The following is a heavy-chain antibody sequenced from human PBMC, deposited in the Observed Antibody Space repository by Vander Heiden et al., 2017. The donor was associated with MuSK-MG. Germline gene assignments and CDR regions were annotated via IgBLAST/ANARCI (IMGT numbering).Heavy chain of an antibody. V-gene: IGHV1-69*01. J-gene: IGHJ4*02. CDR3: ARASCGGDCPHYYFDY. CDR2: IIPIFGTA. D-gene: IGHD2-21*02. Sequence: QVQLVQSGAEVKKPGSSVKVSCKASGGTFSSYAISWVRQAPGQGLEWMGGIIPIFGTANYAQKFQGRVTITADESTSTAYMELSSLRSEDTAVYYCARASCGGDCPHYYFDYWGQGTLVTVSS. CDR1: GGTFSSYA.